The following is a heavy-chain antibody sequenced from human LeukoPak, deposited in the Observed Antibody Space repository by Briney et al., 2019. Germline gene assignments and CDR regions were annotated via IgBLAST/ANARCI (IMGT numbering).Heavy chain of an antibody. V-gene: IGHV3-74*01. CDR2: INSDGSST. CDR1: GFTFSSYW. Sequence: GGSLRLSCAASGFTFSSYWMHWVRQAPGKGLVWVSRINSDGSSTSYADSVKGRFTTSRDNAENTLYLQMNSLRAEDTAVYYCARGNWHYYGMDVWGQGTTVTVSS. J-gene: IGHJ6*02. CDR3: ARGNWHYYGMDV.